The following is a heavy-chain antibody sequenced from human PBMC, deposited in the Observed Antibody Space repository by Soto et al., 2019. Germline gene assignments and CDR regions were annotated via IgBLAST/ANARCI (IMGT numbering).Heavy chain of an antibody. CDR1: GFTFNPYA. D-gene: IGHD3-10*01. V-gene: IGHV3-23*01. CDR2: ISGSGGTT. Sequence: EVQLLGSGGGLVQPGGSLRLSCAASGFTFNPYAMTWVRQAPGKGLEWVSTISGSGGTTYYAGSVKGRFTISRDNSKNTLYLQMNSLRADDTAVYYCVKDRGDGYNPLDYWGQGTLVTVSS. J-gene: IGHJ4*02. CDR3: VKDRGDGYNPLDY.